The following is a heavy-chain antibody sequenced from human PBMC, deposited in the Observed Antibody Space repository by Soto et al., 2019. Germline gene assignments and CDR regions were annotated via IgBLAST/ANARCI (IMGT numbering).Heavy chain of an antibody. V-gene: IGHV3-48*01. D-gene: IGHD2-15*01. Sequence: EVQLVESGGGLVQPGGSLRLSCAASGFTFSSYSMNWVRQAPGKGLEWVSYISSSRSTIYYADSVKGRFTISRDNAKNSLYLQMNSLRAEDTAVYYCARDGGVVAAPFDYWGQGTLVTVSS. CDR2: ISSSRSTI. J-gene: IGHJ4*02. CDR1: GFTFSSYS. CDR3: ARDGGVVAAPFDY.